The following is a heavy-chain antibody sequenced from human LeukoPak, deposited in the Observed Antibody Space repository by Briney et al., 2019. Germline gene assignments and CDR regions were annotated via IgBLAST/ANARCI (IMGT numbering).Heavy chain of an antibody. D-gene: IGHD5-12*01. CDR3: ARDRKNSGYG. CDR1: GYTFTSYG. J-gene: IGHJ4*02. CDR2: ISAYNGNT. V-gene: IGHV1-18*01. Sequence: ASVKVSCKTSGYTFTSYGISWVRQAPGQGLEWMGWISAYNGNTNYAQKLQGRVTMTRDTSISTAYMELSRLRSDDTAVYYCARDRKNSGYGWGQGTLVTVSS.